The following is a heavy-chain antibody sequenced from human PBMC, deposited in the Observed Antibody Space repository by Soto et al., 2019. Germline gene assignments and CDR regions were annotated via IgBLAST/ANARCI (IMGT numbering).Heavy chain of an antibody. J-gene: IGHJ5*02. V-gene: IGHV3-30*03. Sequence: QMQLVESGGGVVQPGGSLRLSCAASGLTFSKYAIHWVRQAPGKGLSCVAAIFHDGDKKRYAASVEGRFTISRNNSMDTLALQMSGLRSEDSAVYHCVMSRCGAPSCEGLDWFVPWGQGTLGTVSS. D-gene: IGHD1-26*01. CDR1: GLTFSKYA. CDR2: IFHDGDKK. CDR3: VMSRCGAPSCEGLDWFVP.